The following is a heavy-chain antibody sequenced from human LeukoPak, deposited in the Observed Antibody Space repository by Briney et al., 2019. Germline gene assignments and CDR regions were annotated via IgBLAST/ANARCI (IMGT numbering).Heavy chain of an antibody. J-gene: IGHJ4*02. CDR3: ARICPYSSGWHRDYYFDY. CDR1: GFTFSSYA. Sequence: GGSLRLSCAASGFTFSSYAMHWVRQAPGKGLEWVAVISYDGSNKYYADSVKGRFTISRDNSKNTLYLQMNSLRAEDMAVYYCARICPYSSGWHRDYYFDYWGQGTLVTVSS. V-gene: IGHV3-30-3*01. CDR2: ISYDGSNK. D-gene: IGHD6-19*01.